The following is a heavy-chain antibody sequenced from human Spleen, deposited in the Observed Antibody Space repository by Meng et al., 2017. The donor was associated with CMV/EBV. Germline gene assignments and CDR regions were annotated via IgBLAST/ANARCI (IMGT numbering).Heavy chain of an antibody. Sequence: GESLKISCAASGFTFSSYSMNWVRQAPGKGLEWVSSISSSSSYIYYADSVKGRFTISRDNAKNSLYLQMNSLRAEDTAVYYCVGGNYLDSFDIWGRGTLVTVSS. CDR3: VGGNYLDSFDI. D-gene: IGHD1-26*01. J-gene: IGHJ3*02. CDR2: ISSSSSYI. V-gene: IGHV3-21*01. CDR1: GFTFSSYS.